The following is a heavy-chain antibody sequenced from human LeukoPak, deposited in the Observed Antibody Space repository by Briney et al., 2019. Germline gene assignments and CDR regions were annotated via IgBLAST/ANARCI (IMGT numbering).Heavy chain of an antibody. D-gene: IGHD4-4*01. CDR3: ARGPYRVKYYFDC. J-gene: IGHJ4*02. CDR2: INHSGST. V-gene: IGHV4-34*01. Sequence: SETLSLTCAVYGGSFSGYYWSWIRQPPGKGLEWVGEINHSGSTNYNPSLKSRVTISVDTSKNQFSLKLSSVTAADTAVYYCARGPYRVKYYFDCWGQGTLVTVSS. CDR1: GGSFSGYY.